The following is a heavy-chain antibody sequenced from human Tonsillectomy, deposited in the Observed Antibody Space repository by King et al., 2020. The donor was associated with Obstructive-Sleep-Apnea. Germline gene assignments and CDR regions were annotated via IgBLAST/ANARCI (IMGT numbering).Heavy chain of an antibody. CDR1: DYSISSGYF. CDR3: ATRGPTTYGSGSYYPFDY. V-gene: IGHV4-38-2*02. D-gene: IGHD3-10*01. J-gene: IGHJ4*02. Sequence: MQLQESGPGLVRPSETLSLTCTVSDYSISSGYFWGWIRQPPGKGLEWIGNIYHSGSTYYNPSLKSRVTLSVETSKNQFSLNLSSVTAADTAVYYCATRGPTTYGSGSYYPFDYWGQGTLVTVSS. CDR2: IYHSGST.